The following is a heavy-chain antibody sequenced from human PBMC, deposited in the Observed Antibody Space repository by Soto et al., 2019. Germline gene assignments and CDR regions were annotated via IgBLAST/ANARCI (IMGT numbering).Heavy chain of an antibody. CDR1: GFTFSNYA. V-gene: IGHV3-30-3*01. CDR3: AKVIRADSTSSNFYYYSGLDV. D-gene: IGHD6-6*01. J-gene: IGHJ6*02. CDR2: ISYDGSDK. Sequence: QVHLVESGGGVVQPGRSLRLSCAASGFTFSNYAMHWVRQAPGKGLEWVAVISYDGSDKYNANSVKGRFTISRDNSKNTLYLQMNSLRAEDTAVYYCAKVIRADSTSSNFYYYSGLDVWGQGTTVTVSS.